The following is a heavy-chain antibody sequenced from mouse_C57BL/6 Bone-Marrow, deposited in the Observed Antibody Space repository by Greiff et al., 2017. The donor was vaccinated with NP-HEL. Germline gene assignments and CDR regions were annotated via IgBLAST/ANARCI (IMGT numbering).Heavy chain of an antibody. J-gene: IGHJ2*01. CDR3: ARIGYYSGSSTEYFDY. D-gene: IGHD1-1*01. V-gene: IGHV1-50*01. CDR2: IDPSDSYT. Sequence: QVQLQQPGAELVKPGASVKLSCKASGYTFTSYWMQWVKQRPGQGLEWIGEIDPSDSYTNYNQKFKGKATLTVDTSSSTAYMQLSSLTSEDSAVYYCARIGYYSGSSTEYFDYWGQGTTLTVSS. CDR1: GYTFTSYW.